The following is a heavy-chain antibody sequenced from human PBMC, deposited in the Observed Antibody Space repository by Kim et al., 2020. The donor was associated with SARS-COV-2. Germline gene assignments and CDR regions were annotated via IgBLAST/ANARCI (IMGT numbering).Heavy chain of an antibody. CDR2: IYWDDDK. CDR3: VHKEEMKYFDS. V-gene: IGHV2-5*02. CDR1: GLSLSSRGVG. Sequence: SGPTLVKPTQTLTLTCTLSGLSLSSRGVGVGWIRQSPRKALDWLALIYWDDDKRYSPSLKNRLTITKDTSKNQVVLTVTNMDPVDTATYYCVHKEEMKYFDSWGQGILVTVSS. J-gene: IGHJ4*02.